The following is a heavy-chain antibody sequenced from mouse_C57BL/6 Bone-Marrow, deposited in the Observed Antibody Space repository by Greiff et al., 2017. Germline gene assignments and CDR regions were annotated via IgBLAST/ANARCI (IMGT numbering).Heavy chain of an antibody. CDR1: GFTFSDYG. D-gene: IGHD1-1*01. J-gene: IGHJ2*01. CDR3: ARGYYGSSVYFDY. V-gene: IGHV5-17*01. Sequence: DVHLVESGGGLVKPGGSLKLSCAASGFTFSDYGMHWVRQAPEKGLEWVAYISSGSSTIYYADTVKGRFTISRDNAKNTLFLKMTSLRSEDTAMYYCARGYYGSSVYFDYWGQGTTLTVSS. CDR2: ISSGSSTI.